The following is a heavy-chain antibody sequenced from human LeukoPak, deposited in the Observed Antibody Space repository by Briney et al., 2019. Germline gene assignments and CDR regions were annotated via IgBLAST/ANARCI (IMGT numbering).Heavy chain of an antibody. J-gene: IGHJ6*02. V-gene: IGHV3-30*18. CDR3: AKALWFGEFVAGTVYYHYGMDV. Sequence: GGSLRLSCAASGFTFSSYGMHWVRQAPGKGLEWVAVISYDGSNKYYADSVKGRFTISRDNSKNTLYLQMNNLRAEDTAVYYCAKALWFGEFVAGTVYYHYGMDVWGQGTTVTVSS. D-gene: IGHD3-10*01. CDR2: ISYDGSNK. CDR1: GFTFSSYG.